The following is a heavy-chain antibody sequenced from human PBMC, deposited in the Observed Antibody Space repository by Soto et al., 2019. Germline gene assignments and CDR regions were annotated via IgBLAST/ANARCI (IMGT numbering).Heavy chain of an antibody. CDR1: GYTFTDFY. V-gene: IGHV1-2*02. D-gene: IGHD2-2*02. CDR2: INPKNGGI. Sequence: ASVKVSCKSSGYTFTDFYIHWVRQVPGQGLEWVGWINPKNGGINYAQKFKGRVTMTRDTPVNTSYMDLNRLNFDDSAIYYCVRGPSVLYLDLWGRGTQVTVCS. J-gene: IGHJ5*02. CDR3: VRGPSVLYLDL.